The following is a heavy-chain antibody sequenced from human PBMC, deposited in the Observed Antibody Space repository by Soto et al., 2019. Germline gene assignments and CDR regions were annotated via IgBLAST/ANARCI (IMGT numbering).Heavy chain of an antibody. CDR3: AKRGALGYYFDY. Sequence: LRLSCSASGFTFSSYAMSWVRQAPGKGLEWVSAISGSGGSTYYADSVKGRFTISRDNSKNTLYLQMNSLRAEDTAVYYCAKRGALGYYFDYWGQGTLVTVSS. V-gene: IGHV3-23*01. CDR2: ISGSGGST. J-gene: IGHJ4*02. CDR1: GFTFSSYA. D-gene: IGHD3-16*01.